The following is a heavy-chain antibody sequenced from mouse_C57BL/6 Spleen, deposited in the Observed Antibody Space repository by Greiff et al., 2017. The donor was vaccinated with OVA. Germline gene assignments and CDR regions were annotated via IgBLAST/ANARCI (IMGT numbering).Heavy chain of an antibody. Sequence: QVQLQQPGAELVKPGASVKLSCKASGYTFTSYWITWVKQRPGQGLEWIGDIYPGSGSTNYNEKFKSKATLTVDTSFSTAYMQLSSLTSEDSAVYDCAREIGGRGDMDYWGQGTSVTVSS. CDR2: IYPGSGST. V-gene: IGHV1-55*01. D-gene: IGHD2-14*01. CDR3: AREIGGRGDMDY. CDR1: GYTFTSYW. J-gene: IGHJ4*01.